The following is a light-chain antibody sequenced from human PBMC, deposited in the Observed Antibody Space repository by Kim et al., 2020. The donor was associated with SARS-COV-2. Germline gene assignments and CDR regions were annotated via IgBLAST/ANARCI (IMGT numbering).Light chain of an antibody. CDR1: KLGDKY. Sequence: VSPEQTASITCSGEKLGDKYACWYQQKPGQSPVLVIYQDSKRPSGIPERFSGSNSGNTATLTISGTQAMDEADYYCQAWDSSTAWVFGGGTQLTVL. CDR2: QDS. V-gene: IGLV3-1*01. J-gene: IGLJ3*02. CDR3: QAWDSSTAWV.